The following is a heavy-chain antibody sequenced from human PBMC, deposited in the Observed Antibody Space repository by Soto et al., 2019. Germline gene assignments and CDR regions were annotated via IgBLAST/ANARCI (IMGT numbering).Heavy chain of an antibody. J-gene: IGHJ5*02. Sequence: ASVKVSCKASGYTFSSYGISWVRQAPGQGLEWMGWISAYNGNTNYAQKLQGRVTMTTDTSTSTAYMELRSLRSDDTAVYYCARVLNPQGNNWFDPWGQGTLVTVSS. V-gene: IGHV1-18*01. CDR2: ISAYNGNT. CDR1: GYTFSSYG. CDR3: ARVLNPQGNNWFDP.